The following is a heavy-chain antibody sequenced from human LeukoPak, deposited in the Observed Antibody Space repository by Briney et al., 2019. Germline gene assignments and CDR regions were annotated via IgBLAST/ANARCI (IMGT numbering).Heavy chain of an antibody. CDR1: GFTFSTYS. CDR2: IDSSSRTT. D-gene: IGHD1-1*01. V-gene: IGHV3-48*04. CDR3: ARRVPSQVITDYFDY. Sequence: GGSLRLSCAASGFTFSTYSMNWVRQAPGKGLEWVSFIDSSSRTTFYADSVKGRFTISRDNAKNSLFLQMNGLRAEDTAVYYCARRVPSQVITDYFDYWGQGTLVTVSS. J-gene: IGHJ4*02.